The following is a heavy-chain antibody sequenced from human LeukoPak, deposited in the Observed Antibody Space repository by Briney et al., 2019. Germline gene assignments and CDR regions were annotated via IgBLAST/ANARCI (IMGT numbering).Heavy chain of an antibody. CDR1: GYTFTSYY. D-gene: IGHD3-9*01. CDR3: AMTDDILIASSY. CDR2: INPSGGST. Sequence: ASVKVSCKASGYTFTSYYMHWVRQAPGQGLEWMGIINPSGGSTSYAQKFQGRVTMTRDMSTSTVYMELSSLRAEDTGVYYCAMTDDILIASSYWGQGTSVTVSS. V-gene: IGHV1-46*01. J-gene: IGHJ4*02.